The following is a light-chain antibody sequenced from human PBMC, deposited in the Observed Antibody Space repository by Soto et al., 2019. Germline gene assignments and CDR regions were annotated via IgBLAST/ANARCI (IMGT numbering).Light chain of an antibody. Sequence: EIVLTQSPGTLSLSPGERATLSCRASQTVRSSYLDWYQQKPGRAPRLLIYGASSRATGIPDRFSGRESGTDFSLTISRLEPEDFSLYVCHQYGGSPQTFGQGTNLEI. CDR1: QTVRSSY. CDR3: HQYGGSPQT. V-gene: IGKV3-20*01. CDR2: GAS. J-gene: IGKJ2*01.